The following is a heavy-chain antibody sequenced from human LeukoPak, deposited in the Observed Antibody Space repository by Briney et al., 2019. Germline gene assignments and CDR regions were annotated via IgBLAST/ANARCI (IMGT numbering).Heavy chain of an antibody. J-gene: IGHJ4*02. CDR2: IKSKTDGVTP. Sequence: VGSLRVSCAASGFTFSDTWMNWVRQAPGKGVECVGRIKSKTDGVTPDYAAPVKGRFTISRDDSKNTLDLHMNSLKTEDTAVYYCTTQGVLEWLHYFDYWGQGTLVTVSS. D-gene: IGHD3-3*01. CDR1: GFTFSDTW. CDR3: TTQGVLEWLHYFDY. V-gene: IGHV3-15*01.